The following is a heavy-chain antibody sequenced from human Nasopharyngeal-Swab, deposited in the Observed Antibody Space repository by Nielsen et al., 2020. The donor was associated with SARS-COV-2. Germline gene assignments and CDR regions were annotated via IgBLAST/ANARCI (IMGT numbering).Heavy chain of an antibody. CDR2: ISGSGGST. J-gene: IGHJ4*02. Sequence: GESLKISCAASGFTFRSHDMTWVRQAPGKGLEWVSTISGSGGSTNYVDSVKGRFTISRDNSENTLYLQMNSLRAEDTAVYYCANRRGSSWHPYCFDYWGQGTLVTVSS. CDR3: ANRRGSSWHPYCFDY. D-gene: IGHD6-13*01. CDR1: GFTFRSHD. V-gene: IGHV3-23*01.